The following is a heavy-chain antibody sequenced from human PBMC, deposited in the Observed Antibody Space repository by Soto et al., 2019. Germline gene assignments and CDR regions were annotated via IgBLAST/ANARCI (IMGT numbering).Heavy chain of an antibody. CDR1: GYIFIHCF. V-gene: IGHV1-46*01. D-gene: IGHD1-26*01. CDR2: INPSSGTT. CDR3: ARSLGETTSLFDY. Sequence: QVQLVQSGAEMKQPGASVKLSCQASGYIFIHCFMHWVRQAPAQGLEWMGCINPSSGTTTYAQKFQGRVTVTRDTSTSTVYMELSSLGSGDTAMYYCARSLGETTSLFDYWGQGSLVTVSA. J-gene: IGHJ4*02.